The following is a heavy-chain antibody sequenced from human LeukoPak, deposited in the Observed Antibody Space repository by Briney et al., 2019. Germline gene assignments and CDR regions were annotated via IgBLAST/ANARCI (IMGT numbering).Heavy chain of an antibody. D-gene: IGHD3-22*01. V-gene: IGHV1-69*05. CDR2: IIPILGTA. CDR1: GGTFSSYA. Sequence: GASVKVSCKASGGTFSSYAISWVRQAPGQGLEWMGGIIPILGTANYAQKFQGRVTITTDESTSTAYMELSSLRSEDTAVYYCARVGYYDSSGYYFDAFDIWGQGTMVTVSS. CDR3: ARVGYYDSSGYYFDAFDI. J-gene: IGHJ3*02.